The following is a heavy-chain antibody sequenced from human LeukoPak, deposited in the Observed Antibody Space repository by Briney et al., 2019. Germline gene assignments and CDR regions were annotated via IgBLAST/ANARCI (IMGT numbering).Heavy chain of an antibody. CDR2: ISSNGGST. CDR1: GFTFSSYA. Sequence: PGGSLRLSCAASGFTFSSYAMHWVRQAPGKGLEYVSAISSNGGSTYYANSVKGRFTISRDNSKNTLYLQMGSLRAEDMAVYYCARVFGYSYGYDYWGQGTLVTVSS. V-gene: IGHV3-64*01. D-gene: IGHD5-18*01. CDR3: ARVFGYSYGYDY. J-gene: IGHJ4*02.